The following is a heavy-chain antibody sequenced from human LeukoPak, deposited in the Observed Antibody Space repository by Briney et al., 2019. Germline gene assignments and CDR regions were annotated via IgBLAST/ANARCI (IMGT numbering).Heavy chain of an antibody. CDR2: IYYSGST. V-gene: IGHV4-59*11. CDR1: GGSISSHY. D-gene: IGHD3-3*01. Sequence: SETLSLTCTVSGGSISSHYWSWIRQPPGKGLEWIGYIYYSGSTNYNPSLKSRVTISVDTSKNQFSLKLSSVTAADTAVYYCARASLDLWSGYHHAFDYWGQGTLVTVSS. J-gene: IGHJ4*02. CDR3: ARASLDLWSGYHHAFDY.